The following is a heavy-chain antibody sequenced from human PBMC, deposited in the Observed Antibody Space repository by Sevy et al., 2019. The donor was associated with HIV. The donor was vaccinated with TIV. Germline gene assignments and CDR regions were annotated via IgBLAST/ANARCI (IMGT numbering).Heavy chain of an antibody. CDR3: ASGTVLLGIVVVPAARGWFDP. J-gene: IGHJ5*02. CDR2: MNPNSGNT. V-gene: IGHV1-8*01. D-gene: IGHD2-2*03. CDR1: GYTFTNYD. Sequence: ASVKVSCKASGYTFTNYDINWVRQATGQGLEWMGWMNPNSGNTGYAQKFQGRVTMTRNISISTAYMELSSLRSEDTAVYYCASGTVLLGIVVVPAARGWFDPWGQGTLVTVSS.